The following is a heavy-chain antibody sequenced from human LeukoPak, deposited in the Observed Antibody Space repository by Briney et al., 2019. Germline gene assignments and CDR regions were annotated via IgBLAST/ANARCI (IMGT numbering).Heavy chain of an antibody. CDR1: GYTFSSYS. Sequence: GGSLRLSCLASGYTFSSYSINWVRQAPGKGLEWVSSISVRSNYIYYADSVRGRFRISRDDARDSLYLQMNSLRAEDTAVYYCARDLDSSGYYWGQGTLVTVSS. V-gene: IGHV3-21*01. CDR3: ARDLDSSGYY. D-gene: IGHD3-22*01. J-gene: IGHJ4*02. CDR2: ISVRSNYI.